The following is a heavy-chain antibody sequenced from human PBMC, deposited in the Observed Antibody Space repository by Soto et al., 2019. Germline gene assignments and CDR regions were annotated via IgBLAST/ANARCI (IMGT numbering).Heavy chain of an antibody. D-gene: IGHD6-19*01. CDR3: VILREAIAVKGNWFDP. Sequence: GESLKISCKASGYSFTTYWIGWVRQMPGKGLEWMGFIYLGDSDTRYSPPFQGQVTISADKSISTAHLQWSSLKASDTAMYYCVILREAIAVKGNWFDPWGQGTLSPSPQ. CDR2: IYLGDSDT. CDR1: GYSFTTYW. J-gene: IGHJ5*02. V-gene: IGHV5-51*01.